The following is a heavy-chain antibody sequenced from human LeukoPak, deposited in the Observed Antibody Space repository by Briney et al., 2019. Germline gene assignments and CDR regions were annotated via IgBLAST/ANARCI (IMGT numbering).Heavy chain of an antibody. V-gene: IGHV3-21*01. CDR3: ATSPEWR. D-gene: IGHD3-3*01. CDR2: ITSSSTYI. CDR1: GFAFSTYS. J-gene: IGHJ4*02. Sequence: GGSLRLSCAASGFAFSTYSMNWVRQAPGKGLEWVSSITSSSTYIYYADSVKGRFTISRDNAKNSLYLQMNSQRAEDTAVYYCATSPEWRWGQPTLVTASS.